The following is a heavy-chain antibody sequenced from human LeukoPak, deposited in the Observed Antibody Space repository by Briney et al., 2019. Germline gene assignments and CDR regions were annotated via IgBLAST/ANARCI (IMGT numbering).Heavy chain of an antibody. V-gene: IGHV4-34*01. CDR3: ARGWGVLWFGELLPIYYYYGMDV. D-gene: IGHD3-10*01. J-gene: IGHJ6*02. Sequence: SETLSLTCAVYGGSFSDYFWSWIRQPPGKGLEWIGEISHSGSTTYNPSLRSRVTISGDTSKKQFSLKLSSVTAADTAVYYCARGWGVLWFGELLPIYYYYGMDVWGQGTTVTVSS. CDR1: GGSFSDYF. CDR2: ISHSGST.